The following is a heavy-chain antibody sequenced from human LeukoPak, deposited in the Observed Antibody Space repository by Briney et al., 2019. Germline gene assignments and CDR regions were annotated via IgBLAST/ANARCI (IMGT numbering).Heavy chain of an antibody. V-gene: IGHV3-30*04. J-gene: IGHJ6*03. Sequence: GGSLRLSCAASGFTFSSYAMHWVRQAPGKGLEWVAVISYDGSNKYYADSVKGRFTISRDNAKNSLYLQMNSLRAEDTAVYYCARVMVRGVIRYYYYYMDVWGKGTTVTISS. CDR3: ARVMVRGVIRYYYYYMDV. CDR1: GFTFSSYA. D-gene: IGHD3-10*01. CDR2: ISYDGSNK.